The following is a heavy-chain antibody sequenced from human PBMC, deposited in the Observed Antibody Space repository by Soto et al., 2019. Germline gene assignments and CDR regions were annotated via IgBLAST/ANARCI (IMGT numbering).Heavy chain of an antibody. CDR3: AHRDGYAIFGVARRGRFDP. J-gene: IGHJ5*02. CDR1: GFSLSTSGVG. D-gene: IGHD3-3*01. CDR2: IYWNDDK. Sequence: SGPTLVNPTQTLTLTCTFSGFSLSTSGVGVGWIRQPPGKALEWLALIYWNDDKRCSPSLKSRLTITKDTSKNQVVLTMTNMDPVDTAAYDGAHRDGYAIFGVARRGRFDPWGQGTLVTVSS. V-gene: IGHV2-5*01.